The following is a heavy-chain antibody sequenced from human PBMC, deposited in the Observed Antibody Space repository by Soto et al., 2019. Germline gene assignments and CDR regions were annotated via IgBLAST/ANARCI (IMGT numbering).Heavy chain of an antibody. CDR2: IKSKTDGGTT. D-gene: IGHD3-22*01. J-gene: IGHJ4*02. CDR3: TTDPVTMIVVVPSSG. CDR1: GFTFSNAW. V-gene: IGHV3-15*07. Sequence: GRSLRVSYAAAGFTFSNAWMNWVSKAPGKGLEWVGRIKSKTDGGTTDYAAPVKGRFTISRDDSKNTLYLQMNSLKTEDTAVYYCTTDPVTMIVVVPSSGWGQGTLVTVSS.